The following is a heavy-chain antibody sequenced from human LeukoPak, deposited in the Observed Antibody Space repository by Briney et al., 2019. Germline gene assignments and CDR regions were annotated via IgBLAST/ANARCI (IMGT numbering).Heavy chain of an antibody. Sequence: SETLSLTCTVSGSIGSYYWSWIRQPPGKGLEWIGYIYTSGGTSYNPSLKSRVTISADTSKNQLSLKLTSVTAADTAVYYCARVLLSNYDFWSGYSNWFDPWGQGTLVTVSS. D-gene: IGHD3-3*01. J-gene: IGHJ5*02. CDR3: ARVLLSNYDFWSGYSNWFDP. V-gene: IGHV4-59*01. CDR2: IYTSGGT. CDR1: GSIGSYY.